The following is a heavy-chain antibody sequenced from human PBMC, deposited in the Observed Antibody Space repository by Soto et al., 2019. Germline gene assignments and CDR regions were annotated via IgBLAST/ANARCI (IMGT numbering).Heavy chain of an antibody. CDR2: IIPIFGTA. J-gene: IGHJ5*02. V-gene: IGHV1-69*01. CDR1: GGTFSSYA. CDR3: ARERDTATP. Sequence: QVQLVQSGAEVKKPGSSVKVSCKASGGTFSSYAISWVRQAPGQGLEWMGGIIPIFGTANYAQKFQGRDTITADESTSTAYMELSSLSSEDRALYYCARERDTATPWAQGTLVTVSS. D-gene: IGHD5-18*01.